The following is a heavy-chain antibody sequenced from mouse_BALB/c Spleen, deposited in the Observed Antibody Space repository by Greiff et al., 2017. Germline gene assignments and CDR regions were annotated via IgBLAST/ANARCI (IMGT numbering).Heavy chain of an antibody. Sequence: VQLQESGAELAKPGASVKMSCKASGYTFTSYWMHWVKQRPGQGLEWIGYINPSTGYTEYNQKFKDKATLTADKSSSTAYMQLSSLTSEDSAVYYCARQAYYRYDEEPMDYWGQGTSVTVSS. D-gene: IGHD2-14*01. V-gene: IGHV1-7*01. CDR3: ARQAYYRYDEEPMDY. J-gene: IGHJ4*01. CDR1: GYTFTSYW. CDR2: INPSTGYT.